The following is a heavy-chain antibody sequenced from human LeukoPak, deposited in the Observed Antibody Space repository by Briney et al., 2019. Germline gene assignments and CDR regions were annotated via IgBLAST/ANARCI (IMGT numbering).Heavy chain of an antibody. CDR2: ISHVGGT. V-gene: IGHV3-23*01. J-gene: IGHJ4*02. CDR1: GFTFNNYG. Sequence: GKSLRLSCAASGFTFNNYGMHWVRQAPEKGLEWVSTISHVGGTYYADSVRGRFTISRDDSKNMVYLQMDSLRAEDTAVYYCAKDREYDDSCDYNGWGQGTLVTVSS. D-gene: IGHD3-22*01. CDR3: AKDREYDDSCDYNG.